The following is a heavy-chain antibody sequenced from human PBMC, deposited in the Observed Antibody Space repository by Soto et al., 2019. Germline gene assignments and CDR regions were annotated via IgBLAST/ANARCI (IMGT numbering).Heavy chain of an antibody. Sequence: GESLKISCKGSGYTFSNYWIGWVRQMPGKGLEWMGIIYPGDSDTRYSPSFQGQVTISADKSIRTACLQWSSLKASDTAMYYCARLRGELQLSYFDYWGQGTLVTVSS. CDR1: GYTFSNYW. D-gene: IGHD1-26*01. CDR3: ARLRGELQLSYFDY. CDR2: IYPGDSDT. J-gene: IGHJ4*02. V-gene: IGHV5-51*01.